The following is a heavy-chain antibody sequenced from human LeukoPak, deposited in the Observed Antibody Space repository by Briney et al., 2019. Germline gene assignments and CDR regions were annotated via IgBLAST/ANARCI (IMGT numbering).Heavy chain of an antibody. Sequence: PGGTLRLSCAASGFTFSNYGMSWVRQAPGKGLEWVSGISGSGGSTYYADSVKGRFTISRDNAKNSLYLQMNSLRAEDTALYYCAKEAKYYYDSSGSNHYYYYYMDVWGKGTTVTISS. CDR1: GFTFSNYG. CDR3: AKEAKYYYDSSGSNHYYYYYMDV. D-gene: IGHD3-22*01. J-gene: IGHJ6*03. V-gene: IGHV3-23*01. CDR2: ISGSGGST.